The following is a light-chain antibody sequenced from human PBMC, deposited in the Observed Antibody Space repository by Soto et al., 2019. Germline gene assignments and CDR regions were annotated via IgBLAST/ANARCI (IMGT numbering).Light chain of an antibody. CDR2: DVN. CDR1: SSDVGAYNY. Sequence: QSALIQPASVSGSPGQSITISCTGTSSDVGAYNYVSWCQQHPGKAPKVIIYDVNNRPSGVSNRFSGSKSGNTASLTISGLQAEDEADYYCSSYTISNAWVFGGGTKLTVL. CDR3: SSYTISNAWV. J-gene: IGLJ3*02. V-gene: IGLV2-14*01.